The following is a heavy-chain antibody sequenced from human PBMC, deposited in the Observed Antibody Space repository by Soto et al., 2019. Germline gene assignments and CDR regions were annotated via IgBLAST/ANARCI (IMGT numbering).Heavy chain of an antibody. CDR1: GDSIRSYY. CDR2: ISYTGST. Sequence: PSETLSLTCTVCGDSIRSYYWSWIRQPPGKGLEWIGYISYTGSTHYNPSLKSRVTISADTSKNQFSLKLSSVTTADTALYYCAREGVAAPYYCYGMDVWGQGSTVTVSS. CDR3: AREGVAAPYYCYGMDV. D-gene: IGHD2-15*01. V-gene: IGHV4-59*01. J-gene: IGHJ6*02.